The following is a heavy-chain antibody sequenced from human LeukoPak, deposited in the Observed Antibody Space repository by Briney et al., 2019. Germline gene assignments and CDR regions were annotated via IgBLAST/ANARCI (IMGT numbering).Heavy chain of an antibody. J-gene: IGHJ3*02. CDR1: EYTFTDYY. CDR2: ISPNSGGT. Sequence: GASVTVSCTASEYTFTDYYIHWVRQAPGQGLEWMGRISPNSGGTSYAQKFQGRVTMTRDTSIATAYMELSSLRSDDTAVYYCARGPVGATNAFHIWGQGTLVTVSS. CDR3: ARGPVGATNAFHI. V-gene: IGHV1-2*06. D-gene: IGHD1-26*01.